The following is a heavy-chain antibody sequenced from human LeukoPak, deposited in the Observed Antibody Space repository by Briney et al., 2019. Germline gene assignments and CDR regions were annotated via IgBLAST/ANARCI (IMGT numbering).Heavy chain of an antibody. J-gene: IGHJ4*02. V-gene: IGHV3-30*02. CDR3: ARDRDHYGDYLDY. CDR2: IRYDGSTK. Sequence: GGSLRLSCAASGFTFSTYGMHWVRQAPGKGLEWVAFIRYDGSTKYYADSVKGRFTISRDNSKNTLYLQMNSLRAEDTAVYYCARDRDHYGDYLDYWGQGTLVTVSS. D-gene: IGHD4-17*01. CDR1: GFTFSTYG.